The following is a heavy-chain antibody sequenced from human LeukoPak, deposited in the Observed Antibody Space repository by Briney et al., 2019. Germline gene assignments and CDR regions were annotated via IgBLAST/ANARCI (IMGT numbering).Heavy chain of an antibody. CDR3: ARIMRDAFDI. CDR1: GYTFTSYG. CDR2: INPNSGGT. V-gene: IGHV1-2*02. J-gene: IGHJ3*02. Sequence: ASVKVSCKASGYTFTSYGISWVRQAPGQGLEWMGWINPNSGGTNYAQKFQGRVTMTRDTSISTAYMELSRLRSDDTAVYYCARIMRDAFDIWGQGTMVTVSS.